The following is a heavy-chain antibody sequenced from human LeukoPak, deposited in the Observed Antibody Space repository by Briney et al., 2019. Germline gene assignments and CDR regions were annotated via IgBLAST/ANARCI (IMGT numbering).Heavy chain of an antibody. Sequence: ASVKVSCKASGYTFTSYDINWVRQATGQGLEWMGWMNPNSGNTGYAQKFQGRVTMTRDTSISTAYMEVNSLRSEDTAVYYCARVDRYCSSTTCYAPNGYWGQGTQVTVSS. J-gene: IGHJ4*02. D-gene: IGHD2-2*01. CDR1: GYTFTSYD. V-gene: IGHV1-8*02. CDR2: MNPNSGNT. CDR3: ARVDRYCSSTTCYAPNGY.